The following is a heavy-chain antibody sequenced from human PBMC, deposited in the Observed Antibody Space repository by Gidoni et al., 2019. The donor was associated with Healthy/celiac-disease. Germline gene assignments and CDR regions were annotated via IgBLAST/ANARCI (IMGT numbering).Heavy chain of an antibody. Sequence: QVQLVQPAAEVKKPGASVMVSCKASAYTFTGYYMHWVRQAPGQGLEWMGWINPNSGGTNYAQKFQGRVTMTRDTSISTAYMGLSRLRSDDTAVYYCARDIAAAGTVYYGMDVWGQGTTVTVSS. D-gene: IGHD6-13*01. CDR3: ARDIAAAGTVYYGMDV. CDR1: AYTFTGYY. V-gene: IGHV1-2*02. CDR2: INPNSGGT. J-gene: IGHJ6*02.